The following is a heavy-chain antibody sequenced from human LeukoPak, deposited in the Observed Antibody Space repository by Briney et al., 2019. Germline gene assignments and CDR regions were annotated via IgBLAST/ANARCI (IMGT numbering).Heavy chain of an antibody. Sequence: GASVKVSFKASGYTFTTYDLIWVRQAPGQGLEWMGWISAYNGDTNYAQKLQGRVTMTTATSTSTAYMELRSLRSDDTAVYYCARHTLMAGSSSAVDYWGQGTLVTVSS. V-gene: IGHV1-18*01. CDR3: ARHTLMAGSSSAVDY. J-gene: IGHJ4*02. D-gene: IGHD6-6*01. CDR1: GYTFTTYD. CDR2: ISAYNGDT.